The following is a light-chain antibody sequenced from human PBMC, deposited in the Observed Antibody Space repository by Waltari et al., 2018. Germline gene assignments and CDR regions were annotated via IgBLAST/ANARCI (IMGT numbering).Light chain of an antibody. J-gene: IGLJ3*02. CDR3: SSYTSSSTGV. Sequence: QSALTQPASVSGSPGQSITISCTAASSNIISDNHVSWYQQHPGKAPKVMLYDYDYRPSGVSPRFSGSRSGNTASLTISGVQSDDECDYYCSSYTSSSTGVFGGGTKLTVL. CDR2: DYD. V-gene: IGLV2-14*03. CDR1: SSNIISDNH.